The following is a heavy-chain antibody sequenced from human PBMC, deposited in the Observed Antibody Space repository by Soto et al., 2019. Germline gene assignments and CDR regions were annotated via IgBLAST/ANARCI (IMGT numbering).Heavy chain of an antibody. CDR1: GYTFTSYG. Sequence: QVQLVQSGAEVKKPGASVKVSCKASGYTFTSYGISWVRQAPGQGLEWMGWISAYNGNTNYAQKLQGRVTMTTDTSTSTAYMELRSLRSDDTAVYYCATKPYYDILTGYFCGMDVWGQGTTVTVSS. V-gene: IGHV1-18*01. CDR3: ATKPYYDILTGYFCGMDV. J-gene: IGHJ6*02. D-gene: IGHD3-9*01. CDR2: ISAYNGNT.